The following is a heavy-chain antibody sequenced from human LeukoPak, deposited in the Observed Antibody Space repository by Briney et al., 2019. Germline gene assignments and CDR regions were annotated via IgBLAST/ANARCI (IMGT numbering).Heavy chain of an antibody. D-gene: IGHD2-15*01. CDR3: ARDAPDHLYCSGGSCYFDY. CDR1: GYTFTSYG. V-gene: IGHV1-18*04. J-gene: IGHJ4*02. CDR2: ISAYNGNT. Sequence: GASVKVSCKASGYTFTSYGISWVRQAPGQGLEWMGWISAYNGNTNYAQKLQGRVTMTTDTSTSTAYMELRSLRSEDTAVYYCARDAPDHLYCSGGSCYFDYWGQGTLVTVSS.